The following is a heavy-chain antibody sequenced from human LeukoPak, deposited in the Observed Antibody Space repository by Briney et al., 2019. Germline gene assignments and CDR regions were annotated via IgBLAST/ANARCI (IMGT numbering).Heavy chain of an antibody. D-gene: IGHD1-26*01. J-gene: IGHJ4*02. CDR2: IYYSGST. V-gene: IGHV4-31*03. CDR1: GGSISSGGYY. CDR3: ARVAGGSAADY. Sequence: SETLSLTCTVSGGSISSGGYYWSWIRQHPGKGLEWIGYIYYSGSTYYNPSLKSRVTISVDTSKNQFSLELSSVTAADTAVYYCARVAGGSAADYWGQGTLVTVSS.